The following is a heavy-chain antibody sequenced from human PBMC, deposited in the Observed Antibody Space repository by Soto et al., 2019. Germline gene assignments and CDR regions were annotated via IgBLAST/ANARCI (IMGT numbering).Heavy chain of an antibody. CDR1: GGTFSSYA. CDR2: IIPIFGTA. CDR3: AREKLRGSSSWYADY. D-gene: IGHD6-13*01. V-gene: IGHV1-69*01. Sequence: QVQLVQSGAEVQKPGSSVKVSCKASGGTFSSYAISWVRQAPGQGLAWMGGIIPIFGTANYAQKFQGRVTITADESTSTAYMELSSLRSEDTAVYYCAREKLRGSSSWYADYWGQGTLVTVSS. J-gene: IGHJ4*02.